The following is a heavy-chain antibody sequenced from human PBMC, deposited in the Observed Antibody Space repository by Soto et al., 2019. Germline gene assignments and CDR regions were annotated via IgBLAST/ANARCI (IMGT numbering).Heavy chain of an antibody. J-gene: IGHJ5*02. Sequence: GGSLRLSCAASGFTFSNNDINWIRQAPGKGLEWVSSISNSGAGTYYADSVKGRFTISRDNSENTLYLQMNSLRAEDTAVYYCANSRSGPWGQGTLVTVS. D-gene: IGHD3-10*01. CDR1: GFTFSNND. V-gene: IGHV3-23*01. CDR2: ISNSGAGT. CDR3: ANSRSGP.